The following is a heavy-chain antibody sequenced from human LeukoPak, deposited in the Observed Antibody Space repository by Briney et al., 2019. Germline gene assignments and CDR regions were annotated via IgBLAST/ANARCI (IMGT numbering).Heavy chain of an antibody. CDR1: GFTFSSYS. CDR3: ARTGYGWTGDGY. D-gene: IGHD3/OR15-3a*01. Sequence: GGSLRLSCAASGFTFSSYSMNWVRQAPGKGLEWVSSISSNSSYIYYADSVKGRFTISRDNAKTSLYLQMNSLRAEDTAVYYCARTGYGWTGDGYWGQGTLVAVSS. CDR2: ISSNSSYI. V-gene: IGHV3-21*01. J-gene: IGHJ4*02.